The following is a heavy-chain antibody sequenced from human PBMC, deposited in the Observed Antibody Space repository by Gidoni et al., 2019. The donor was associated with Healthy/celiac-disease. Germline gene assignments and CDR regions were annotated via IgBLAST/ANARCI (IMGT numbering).Heavy chain of an antibody. CDR1: GFPFSSYG. V-gene: IGHV3-33*01. CDR2: IWYDGSNK. Sequence: QVQLVESGGGVVQPGRYLRLSCAASGFPFSSYGMHWVRQAPGKGLEWVAVIWYDGSNKYYADSVKGRFTISRDNSKNTLYLQMNSLRAEDTAVYYCARNAGGNTDYWGQGTLVTVSS. D-gene: IGHD1-1*01. CDR3: ARNAGGNTDY. J-gene: IGHJ4*02.